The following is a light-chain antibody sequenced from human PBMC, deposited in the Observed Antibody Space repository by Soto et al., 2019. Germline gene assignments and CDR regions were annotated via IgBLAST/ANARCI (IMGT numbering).Light chain of an antibody. CDR3: SSYAGSNNYV. CDR1: SKDVGGYNY. Sequence: QSAPTQPPPASGSPGQSVTISCTGTSKDVGGYNYVSWYQQHPGKAPKLMIYEVSKRPSGVPDRFSGSKSGNTASLTVSGLQAEDEADYYCSSYAGSNNYVFGTGTKVTVL. V-gene: IGLV2-8*01. CDR2: EVS. J-gene: IGLJ1*01.